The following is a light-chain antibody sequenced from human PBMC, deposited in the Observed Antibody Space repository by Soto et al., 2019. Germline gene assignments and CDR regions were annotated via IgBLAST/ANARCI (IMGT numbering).Light chain of an antibody. CDR1: QSVSSNY. Sequence: IVLTQSPDTLSLSPGERATLSCRASQSVSSNYLAWYQQKPGQAPRLLIYGASSRATGIPDRFSGSGSGTDFTLTISRLEPEDFAVYYCQQYGSSPWTFGQGTKVDI. J-gene: IGKJ1*01. CDR2: GAS. V-gene: IGKV3-20*01. CDR3: QQYGSSPWT.